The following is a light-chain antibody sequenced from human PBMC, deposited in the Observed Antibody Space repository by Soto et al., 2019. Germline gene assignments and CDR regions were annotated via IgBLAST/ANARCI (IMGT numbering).Light chain of an antibody. CDR3: QQFSSYPLT. V-gene: IGKV3-20*01. J-gene: IGKJ4*01. CDR1: QTVRNNY. Sequence: EFVLTQSPGTLSLSPVERATLSCRASQTVRNNYLAWYQQKPGQAPRLLIYDASSRATGIPDRFSGGGSGTDFTLTISRLEPEDFAVYYCQQFSSYPLTFGGGTKV. CDR2: DAS.